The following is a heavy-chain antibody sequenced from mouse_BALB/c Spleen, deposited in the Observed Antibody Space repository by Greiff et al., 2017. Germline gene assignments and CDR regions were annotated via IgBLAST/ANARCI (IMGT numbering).Heavy chain of an antibody. D-gene: IGHD1-2*01. J-gene: IGHJ3*01. CDR2: ISSGSSTI. V-gene: IGHV5-17*02. CDR1: GFTFSSFG. CDR3: ARDYYGYGAWFAY. Sequence: EVQRVESGGGLVQPGGSRKLSCAASGFTFSSFGMHWVRQAPEKGLEWVAYISSGSSTIYYADTVKGRFTISRDNPKNTLFLQMTSLRSEDTAMYYCARDYYGYGAWFAYWGQGTLVTVSA.